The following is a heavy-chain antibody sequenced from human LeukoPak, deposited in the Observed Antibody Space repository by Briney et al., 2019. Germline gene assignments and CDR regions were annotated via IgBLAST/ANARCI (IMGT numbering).Heavy chain of an antibody. CDR1: GYTFTSYG. J-gene: IGHJ4*02. V-gene: IGHV1-18*01. CDR3: ARDVDTMVRGVHNLDY. Sequence: ASVKVSCKASGYTFTSYGISWVRQAPGQGLEWMGWISAYNGNTNYAQKLQGRVTMTTDTSTSTAYMELRSLRSDDTAVYYCARDVDTMVRGVHNLDYWGQGTLVTVSS. D-gene: IGHD3-10*01. CDR2: ISAYNGNT.